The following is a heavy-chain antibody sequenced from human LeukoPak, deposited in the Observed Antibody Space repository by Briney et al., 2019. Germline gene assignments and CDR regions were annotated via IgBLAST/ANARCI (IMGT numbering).Heavy chain of an antibody. V-gene: IGHV3-30*04. Sequence: GGSLRLSCAASGFTFSSYAMHWVRQAPGKGLEWVAVISYDGSNKYYADSVKGRFTISRDNSKNTLYLQMNSLRAEDTAVYYCARAISREGAVANYWGQGTLVTVS. J-gene: IGHJ4*02. CDR2: ISYDGSNK. CDR1: GFTFSSYA. D-gene: IGHD6-19*01. CDR3: ARAISREGAVANY.